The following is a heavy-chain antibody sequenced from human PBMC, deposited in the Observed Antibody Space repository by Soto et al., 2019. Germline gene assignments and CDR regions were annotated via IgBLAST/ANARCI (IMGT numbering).Heavy chain of an antibody. D-gene: IGHD2-15*01. CDR1: GVTFGAYN. J-gene: IGHJ3*02. V-gene: IGHV3-21*01. Sequence: GGSLCLTCAASGVTFGAYNMNWVRQAPGKGLEWVSSISSSSNYLYYAAPEKGLITISKDSAKKSLYLLMTSTSAEDTAWYYCARDRAISSAEDIWGQGTMVTVSS. CDR2: ISSSSNYL. CDR3: ARDRAISSAEDI.